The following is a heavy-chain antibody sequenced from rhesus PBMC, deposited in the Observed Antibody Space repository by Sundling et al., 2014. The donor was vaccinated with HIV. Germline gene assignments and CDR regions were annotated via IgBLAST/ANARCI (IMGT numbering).Heavy chain of an antibody. CDR3: AKGGGWYRDGLDS. Sequence: EVQLVESGGGLVQPGGSLRLSCTGSGFTFSSYYIYWVRQAPGKGLEWVSGINTGGGTTWYTDSVKGRFTISKENAKNTLYLQMDSLRAEDTAVYYCAKGGGWYRDGLDSWGQGVVVTVIS. V-gene: IGHV3-8*01. D-gene: IGHD6-31*01. J-gene: IGHJ6*01. CDR2: INTGGGTT. CDR1: GFTFSSYY.